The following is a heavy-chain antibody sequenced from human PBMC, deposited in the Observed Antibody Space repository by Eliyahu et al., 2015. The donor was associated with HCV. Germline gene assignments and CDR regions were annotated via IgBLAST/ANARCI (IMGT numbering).Heavy chain of an antibody. J-gene: IGHJ4*02. CDR1: GGSIXSSSYS. CDR3: ARGSYDFWSGYFSPFDY. V-gene: IGHV4-39*01. Sequence: QLQLQESGPGLVKPSETLSLTCTVSGGSIXSSSYSWGWIRQPPGKGLEWIGSIYYSGSTYYNPSLKSRVTISVDTSKNQFSLKLSSVTAADTAVYYCARGSYDFWSGYFSPFDYWGQGTLVTVSS. D-gene: IGHD3-3*01. CDR2: IYYSGST.